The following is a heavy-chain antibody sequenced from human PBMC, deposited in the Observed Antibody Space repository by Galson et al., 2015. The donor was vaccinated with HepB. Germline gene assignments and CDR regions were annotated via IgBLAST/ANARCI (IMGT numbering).Heavy chain of an antibody. J-gene: IGHJ4*02. CDR3: ASLSAAGTDDFDY. V-gene: IGHV3-30*04. D-gene: IGHD6-13*01. CDR2: TSYDGSNK. CDR1: GFTFRSYA. Sequence: SLRLSCAGSGFTFRSYAMHWVRQAPGKGLEWVAATSYDGSNKYYADSVKGRFTISRDNSKNTLYLQMNSLRPDDTAVYFCASLSAAGTDDFDYWGQGTLVTVSS.